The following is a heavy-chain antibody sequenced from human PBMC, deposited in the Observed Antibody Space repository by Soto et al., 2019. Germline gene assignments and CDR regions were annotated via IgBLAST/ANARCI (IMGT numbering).Heavy chain of an antibody. CDR3: ARQIPGTLTDILTGYSYYYYYYMDV. J-gene: IGHJ6*03. V-gene: IGHV5-51*01. Sequence: GESLKVSCKGSGYSFTSYWIGWVRQMPGKGLEWMGIIYPGDSDTRYSPSFQGQVTISADKSISTAYLQWSSLKASDTAMYYCARQIPGTLTDILTGYSYYYYYYMDVWGKGTTVTVSS. D-gene: IGHD3-9*01. CDR1: GYSFTSYW. CDR2: IYPGDSDT.